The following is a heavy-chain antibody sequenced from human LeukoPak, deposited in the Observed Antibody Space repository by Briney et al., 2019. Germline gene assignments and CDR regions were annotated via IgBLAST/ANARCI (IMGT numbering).Heavy chain of an antibody. CDR2: IYYSGST. Sequence: SETLSLTCTVSGGSITNYYWSWIRQPPGRGLEWIAYIYYSGSTNYNPSLKSRVTISVDTSKNQFSLKLSSVTAADTAVYYCARASNSIYYYFDYWGQGTLVTVSS. V-gene: IGHV4-59*01. CDR3: ARASNSIYYYFDY. D-gene: IGHD2/OR15-2a*01. J-gene: IGHJ4*02. CDR1: GGSITNYY.